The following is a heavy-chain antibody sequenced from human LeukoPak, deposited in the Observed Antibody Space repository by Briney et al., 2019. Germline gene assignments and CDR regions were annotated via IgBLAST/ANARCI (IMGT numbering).Heavy chain of an antibody. CDR2: INSNSGDT. D-gene: IGHD6-19*01. CDR1: GYTFTNYD. V-gene: IGHV1-8*01. Sequence: GASVTVSCTASGYTFTNYDINWVRQATGQGLEWMGWINSNSGDTAYAQKFQGRVTITRNTSIDTAHMELSSLRSEDTAVYYCARGPYSSGWVRPDYWGQGTLVTVSS. J-gene: IGHJ4*02. CDR3: ARGPYSSGWVRPDY.